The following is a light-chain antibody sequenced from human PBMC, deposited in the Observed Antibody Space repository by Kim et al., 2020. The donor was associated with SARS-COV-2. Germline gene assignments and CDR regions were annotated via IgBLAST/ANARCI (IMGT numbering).Light chain of an antibody. V-gene: IGKV1-5*01. J-gene: IGKJ4*01. CDR1: QSITSR. CDR3: QQYNTYPLT. CDR2: GAS. Sequence: DIQMTQSPSTLSASVGDRVTLTCRASQSITSRLAWYQQKPGKAPKFLIYGASTLESGVPSRFSGSGFGTEFTLTITGLQPDDFATYFCQQYNTYPLTFGGGTKLEI.